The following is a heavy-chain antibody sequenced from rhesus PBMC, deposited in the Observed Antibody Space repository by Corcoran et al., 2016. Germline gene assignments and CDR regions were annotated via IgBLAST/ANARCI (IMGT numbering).Heavy chain of an antibody. CDR3: ARALYSGSWGTYYFDY. CDR2: ISYSGST. CDR1: GYSISSGYG. V-gene: IGHV4-122*02. Sequence: QLQLQESGPGLVKPSETLSLTCAVSGYSISSGYGWSWIRQPPGKGLEWIGYISYSGSTSYNPSLKGRVTSSRDTSKNQFSLKLSSVTAADTAVYYCARALYSGSWGTYYFDYWGQGVLVTVSS. D-gene: IGHD6-25*01. J-gene: IGHJ4*01.